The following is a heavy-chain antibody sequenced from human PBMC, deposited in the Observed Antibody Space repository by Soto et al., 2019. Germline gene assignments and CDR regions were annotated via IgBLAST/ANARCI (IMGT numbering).Heavy chain of an antibody. CDR2: INSDGSST. Sequence: EVQLVESGGGLVQPGGSLRLSCAASGFTFSSYWVHWVRQAPGKGLVWVSRINSDGSSTSYADSVKGRFTISRDNAKNTLYLQMFRLRAEDTAVDYCARDSTVTGVDSWGQGTLVTVSS. CDR1: GFTFSSYW. J-gene: IGHJ4*02. D-gene: IGHD4-17*01. CDR3: ARDSTVTGVDS. V-gene: IGHV3-74*01.